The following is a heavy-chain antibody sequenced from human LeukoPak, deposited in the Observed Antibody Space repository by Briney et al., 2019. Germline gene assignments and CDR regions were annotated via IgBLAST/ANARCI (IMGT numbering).Heavy chain of an antibody. CDR2: INSDGSVT. CDR1: GFTFSSYW. V-gene: IGHV3-74*01. D-gene: IGHD1-26*01. CDR3: TRATGSFYGLGY. J-gene: IGHJ4*02. Sequence: GGSLRPSFAASGFTFSSYWLHWVRQPPGKGLLWASRINSDGSVTTYADSVKGRFTISRDNAKNTLYLQMNSLRAEDTAVYYCTRATGSFYGLGYWGQGTLVTVSS.